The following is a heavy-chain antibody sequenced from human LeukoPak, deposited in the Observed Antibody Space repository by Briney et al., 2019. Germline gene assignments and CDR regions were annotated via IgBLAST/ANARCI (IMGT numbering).Heavy chain of an antibody. CDR2: ISGSGNNT. D-gene: IGHD3-16*01. CDR1: GFTFSSYG. J-gene: IGHJ4*02. Sequence: PGGSLRLSCAASGFTFSSYGMSWVRQAPGKGLEWVSAISGSGNNTYYTNSVTGRFTISRDNSKNTVFLQMRSLRAEDTALYYCAKDYAVGSIDYWGQGTLVTVSS. CDR3: AKDYAVGSIDY. V-gene: IGHV3-23*01.